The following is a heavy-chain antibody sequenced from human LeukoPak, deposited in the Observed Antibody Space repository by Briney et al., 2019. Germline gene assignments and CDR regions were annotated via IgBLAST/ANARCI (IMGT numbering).Heavy chain of an antibody. Sequence: GGSLRLSCVVSGFTFSSHSVNWVRQAPGKGLEWVLSITTSNYIFYAESAKGRFTISRDNAKNSLYLQMTSLRAEDTAVYYCVREQARAGSFDYWGQGTLVTVSS. J-gene: IGHJ4*02. V-gene: IGHV3-21*01. CDR2: ITTSNYI. D-gene: IGHD6-19*01. CDR3: VREQARAGSFDY. CDR1: GFTFSSHS.